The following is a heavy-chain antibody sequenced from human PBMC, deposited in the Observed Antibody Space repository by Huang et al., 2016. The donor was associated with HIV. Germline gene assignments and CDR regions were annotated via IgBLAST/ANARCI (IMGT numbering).Heavy chain of an antibody. V-gene: IGHV4-39*01. J-gene: IGHJ4*02. CDR2: SNYRGST. D-gene: IGHD6-19*01. Sequence: QLQLQESGPGLVKPSETLSLTCTVSGGSISTSGYYWGWIRQPPGKGRAWIWSSNYRGSTSYNPSLKSRVTISVDTSKSQFSLKLSSVTAADTAVYYCARQDTSGWYADPYYFDYWGQGTLVTVSS. CDR3: ARQDTSGWYADPYYFDY. CDR1: GGSISTSGYY.